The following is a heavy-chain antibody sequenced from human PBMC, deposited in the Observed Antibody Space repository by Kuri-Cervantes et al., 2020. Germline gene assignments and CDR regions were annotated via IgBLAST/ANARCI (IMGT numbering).Heavy chain of an antibody. J-gene: IGHJ5*02. D-gene: IGHD2-15*01. V-gene: IGHV4-31*03. CDR2: IYYSGST. CDR3: ARGVASPNWFDP. CDR1: GGSISSGGYY. Sequence: LRLSCTVSGGSISSGGYYWSWIRQHPGKGLEWIGYIYYSGSTHYNPSLKSRVTISVDTSKNQFSLKLSSVTAADTAVYYCARGVASPNWFDPWGQGTLVTVSS.